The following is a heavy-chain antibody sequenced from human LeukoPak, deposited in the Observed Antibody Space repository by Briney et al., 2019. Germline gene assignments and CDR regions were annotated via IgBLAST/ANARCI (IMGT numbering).Heavy chain of an antibody. CDR1: GFTFNSYG. V-gene: IGHV3-30*02. D-gene: IGHD6-19*01. J-gene: IGHJ4*02. CDR3: AKEGGRREWLVASLYISYYFDY. Sequence: AGTLRLSCAASGFTFNSYGIHWVRQAPGKGLEWVAFIRFDGSNNYYADPVKGRFTIARDNSKNTLYLQMNSLRAEDTAVYYCAKEGGRREWLVASLYISYYFDYWGQGTLVTVSS. CDR2: IRFDGSNN.